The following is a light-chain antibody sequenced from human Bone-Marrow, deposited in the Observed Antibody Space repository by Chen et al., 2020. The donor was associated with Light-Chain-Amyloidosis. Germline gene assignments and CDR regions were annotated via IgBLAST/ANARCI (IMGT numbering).Light chain of an antibody. Sequence: SYELTQPPSVSVSPGQTARITCSGDDLPTKYAYWYQQKPGQAPVLVIQRDTERPSGISERFAGSSSGTTATLTISGVQAGDEADYHCQSADSSGTYEVIFGGGTKLTVL. J-gene: IGLJ2*01. CDR1: DLPTKY. V-gene: IGLV3-25*03. CDR2: RDT. CDR3: QSADSSGTYEVI.